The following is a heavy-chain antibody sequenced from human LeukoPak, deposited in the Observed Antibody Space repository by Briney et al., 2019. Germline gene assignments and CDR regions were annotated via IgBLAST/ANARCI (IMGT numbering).Heavy chain of an antibody. D-gene: IGHD1-26*01. CDR1: GFTCSDHY. J-gene: IGHJ6*02. Sequence: SGGSLRLSCVGSGFTCSDHYMDWVRQAPGRGLEWVGRTRNKEKSYTTEYAASVRGRFTISSDESENSLYLQMNSLRTDDTAVYYCVRSGSSTQADYPCNAMDVWGQGTTVTVSS. CDR2: TRNKEKSYTT. V-gene: IGHV3-72*01. CDR3: VRSGSSTQADYPCNAMDV.